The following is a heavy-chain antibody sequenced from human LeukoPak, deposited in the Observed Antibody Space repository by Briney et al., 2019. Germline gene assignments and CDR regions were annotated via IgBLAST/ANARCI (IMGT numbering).Heavy chain of an antibody. V-gene: IGHV4-59*08. D-gene: IGHD6-19*01. Sequence: SETLSLTCTVSGGSISSYYWSRIRQPPGKGLEWIGYIYYSGSTNYNPSFKSRVTISVDTSKNQFSLKLSSVTAADAAVYYCARRGSSGWYYFDYWGQGTLVTVSS. CDR2: IYYSGST. CDR3: ARRGSSGWYYFDY. J-gene: IGHJ4*02. CDR1: GGSISSYY.